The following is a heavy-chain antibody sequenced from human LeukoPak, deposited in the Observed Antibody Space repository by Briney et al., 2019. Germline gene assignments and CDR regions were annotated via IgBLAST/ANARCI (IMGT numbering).Heavy chain of an antibody. J-gene: IGHJ3*02. CDR1: GGSISSYY. CDR2: IYTSGST. Sequence: SETLSLTCTVSGGSISSYYWSWIRQPPGKGLEWIGYIYTSGSTNYNPSLKSRVTISVDASKNQFSLKLSSVTAADTAVYYCARHERRGYSSGYWIDAFDIWGQGTMVTVSS. CDR3: ARHERRGYSSGYWIDAFDI. V-gene: IGHV4-4*09. D-gene: IGHD3-22*01.